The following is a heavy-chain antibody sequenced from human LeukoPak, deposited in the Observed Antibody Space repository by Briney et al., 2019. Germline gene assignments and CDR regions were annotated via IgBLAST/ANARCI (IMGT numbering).Heavy chain of an antibody. CDR3: ATSRGLYGDFDNWFDP. D-gene: IGHD4-17*01. CDR1: GGTFSSYA. CDR2: IIPIFGTA. Sequence: SVKVSCTASGGTFSSYAISWVRQAPGQGLEWMGGIIPIFGTANYAQKFQGRVTITADESTSTAYMELSSLRSEDTAVYYCATSRGLYGDFDNWFDPWGQGTLVTVSS. V-gene: IGHV1-69*01. J-gene: IGHJ5*02.